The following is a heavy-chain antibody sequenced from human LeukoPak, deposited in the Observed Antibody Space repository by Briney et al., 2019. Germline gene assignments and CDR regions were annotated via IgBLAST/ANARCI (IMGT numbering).Heavy chain of an antibody. CDR1: GGSISSYY. Sequence: SETLSLTCTVSGGSISSYYWSWIRQPPGKGLEWIGSIYHDGSTYSNPSLEGRVTISVDTSKNQFSLKLTSVTAADTAMYHCARRAHVGEPAAWGQGTLVTVSS. CDR3: ARRAHVGEPAA. J-gene: IGHJ5*02. CDR2: IYHDGST. D-gene: IGHD2-15*01. V-gene: IGHV4-59*08.